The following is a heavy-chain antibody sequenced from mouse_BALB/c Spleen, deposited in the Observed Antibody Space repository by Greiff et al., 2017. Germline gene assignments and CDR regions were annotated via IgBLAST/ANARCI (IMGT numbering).Heavy chain of an antibody. D-gene: IGHD2-2*01. CDR1: GYTFTSYW. V-gene: IGHV1-7*01. CDR2: INPSTGYT. J-gene: IGHJ2*01. Sequence: QVQLKESGAELAKPGASVKMSCKASGYTFTSYWMHWVKQRPGQGLEWIGYINPSTGYTEYNQKFKDKATLTADKSSSTAYMQLSSLTSEDSAVYYCARSGLWLSRSYFDYWGQGTTLTVSS. CDR3: ARSGLWLSRSYFDY.